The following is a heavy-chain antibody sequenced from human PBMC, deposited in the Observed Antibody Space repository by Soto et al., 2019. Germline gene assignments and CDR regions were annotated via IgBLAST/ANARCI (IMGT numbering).Heavy chain of an antibody. Sequence: EVQLVESGGVVVQPGGSLRLSCAASGFTFDDYTMHWVRQAPGKGLEWVSLISWDGGSTYYADSVKGRFTISRDNSKNSLYLQMNSLRTEDTALYYCAKDDSSSWVGGCYGMDVWGQGTTVTVSS. CDR3: AKDDSSSWVGGCYGMDV. V-gene: IGHV3-43*01. J-gene: IGHJ6*02. D-gene: IGHD6-13*01. CDR1: GFTFDDYT. CDR2: ISWDGGST.